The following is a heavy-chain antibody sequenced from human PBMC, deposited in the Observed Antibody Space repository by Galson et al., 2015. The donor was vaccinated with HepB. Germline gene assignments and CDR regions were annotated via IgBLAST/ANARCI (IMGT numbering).Heavy chain of an antibody. D-gene: IGHD3-22*01. J-gene: IGHJ4*02. V-gene: IGHV1-69*13. CDR1: GGTFSNYA. CDR2: IIPIFGTA. CDR3: ARDGSYDSSGYYYEY. Sequence: SVKVSCKASGGTFSNYAINWVRQAPGQGLEWMGGIIPIFGTANYAQKFQGRVTITADESTSTAYMELSSLRSEDTAVYHCARDGSYDSSGYYYEYWGQGTLVTGSS.